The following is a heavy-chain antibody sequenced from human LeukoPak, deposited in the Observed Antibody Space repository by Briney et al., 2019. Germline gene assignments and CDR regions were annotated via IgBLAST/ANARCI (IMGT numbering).Heavy chain of an antibody. CDR1: GFTFNNYN. CDR2: ITSSGTYI. V-gene: IGHV3-21*01. D-gene: IGHD1-26*01. J-gene: IGHJ6*03. Sequence: PGGSLRLSCAASGFTFNNYNMNWVRQAPGKAMEWVSSITSSGTYIFYADSVKGRFTISRDNAKNSLYLQMDSLGPEDTAGYHCARDPYSGAYGNDYYYYMDVWGKGTTVTISS. CDR3: ARDPYSGAYGNDYYYYMDV.